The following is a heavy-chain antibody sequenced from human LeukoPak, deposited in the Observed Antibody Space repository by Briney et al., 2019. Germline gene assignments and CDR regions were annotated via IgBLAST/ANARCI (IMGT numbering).Heavy chain of an antibody. CDR3: ARGTWFDP. CDR1: GGSISSPNYY. V-gene: IGHV4-61*02. CDR2: IYTSGST. Sequence: SETLSLTCTVSGGSISSPNYYWSWIRQPAGKGLEWIGRIYTSGSTNYNPSLKSRVTISVDKSKNQFSLKLSSVTAADTAVYYCARGTWFDPWGQGTLVTVSS. J-gene: IGHJ5*02. D-gene: IGHD1-7*01.